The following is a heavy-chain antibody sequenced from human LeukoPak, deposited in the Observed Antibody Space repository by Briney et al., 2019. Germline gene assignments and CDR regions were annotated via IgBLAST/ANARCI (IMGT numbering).Heavy chain of an antibody. V-gene: IGHV3-15*04. CDR1: GFTFSNAW. CDR3: TTDLNPD. CDR2: IESKTDGGTT. Sequence: GGSLRLSCAASGFTFSNAWMSWVRQAPGKGLEWVGRIESKTDGGTTDYAAPVKGRFTISRDDSKNTLYLQMNSLKTEDTAVYYCTTDLNPDWGQGTLVTVSS. J-gene: IGHJ4*02.